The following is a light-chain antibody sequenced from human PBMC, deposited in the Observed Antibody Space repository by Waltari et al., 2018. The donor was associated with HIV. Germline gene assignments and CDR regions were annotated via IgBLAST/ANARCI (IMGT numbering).Light chain of an antibody. CDR2: GNN. Sequence: QSVLSQPPSASGTPGQRVTISCSAGSPKIGRHIVNWYQQLPATAPKLPIYGNNQRPSGVPDRFSGSKSGTSASLDISGLQSEDEADYYCATWDDRMNGVVFGGGTKLTVL. CDR3: ATWDDRMNGVV. CDR1: SPKIGRHI. V-gene: IGLV1-44*01. J-gene: IGLJ2*01.